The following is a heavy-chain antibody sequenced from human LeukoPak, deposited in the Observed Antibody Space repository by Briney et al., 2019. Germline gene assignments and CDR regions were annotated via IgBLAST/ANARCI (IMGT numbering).Heavy chain of an antibody. V-gene: IGHV1-46*01. CDR3: ARGARSDFWSGYYYYGMDV. D-gene: IGHD3-3*01. Sequence: ASVKVSCKASGYTFTSYYMHWVRQAPGQGLEWMGIINPSGGSTSYAQKFQGRVTMTRDTSTSTVYMELSSLRSEDTAVYYCARGARSDFWSGYYYYGMDVWGQGTTVTVSS. CDR2: INPSGGST. CDR1: GYTFTSYY. J-gene: IGHJ6*02.